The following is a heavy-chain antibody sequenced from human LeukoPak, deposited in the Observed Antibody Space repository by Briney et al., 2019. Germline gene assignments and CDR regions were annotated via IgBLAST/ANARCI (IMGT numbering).Heavy chain of an antibody. D-gene: IGHD4-23*01. CDR1: GFTFSSYG. CDR3: ARDHQGDYGGNSQQLGLNYYYYGMDV. J-gene: IGHJ6*02. V-gene: IGHV3-33*01. CDR2: IWYDGSNK. Sequence: GSLRLSCAASGFTFSSYGMHWVRQAPGKGLEWVAVIWYDGSNKYYADSVKGRFTISRDNSKNTLYLQMNSLRAEDTAVYYCARDHQGDYGGNSQQLGLNYYYYGMDVWGQGITVTVSS.